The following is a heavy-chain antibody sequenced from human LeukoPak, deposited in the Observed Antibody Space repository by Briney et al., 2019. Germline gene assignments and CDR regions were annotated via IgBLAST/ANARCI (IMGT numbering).Heavy chain of an antibody. CDR3: AKGGAQV. CDR1: GFTFSSYA. V-gene: IGHV3-23*01. D-gene: IGHD1-26*01. CDR2: ISSSGGST. J-gene: IGHJ4*02. Sequence: GRSLRLSCAASGFTFSSYAMHWVRQAPGKGLEWVSAISSSGGSTYYADSVRGRFIISRDSSKYTLYLQMNSLRAEDTAVYYCAKGGAQVGGQGTLVTVSS.